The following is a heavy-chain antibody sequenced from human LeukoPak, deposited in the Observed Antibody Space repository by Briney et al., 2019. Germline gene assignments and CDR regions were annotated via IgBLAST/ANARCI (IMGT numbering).Heavy chain of an antibody. Sequence: SETLSLTCTVSGGSISSGGYYWSWIRQHPGKGLEWIGYIYYSGSTYYNPSLKSRVTISVDTSKNQFSLKLSSVTAADTAVYYCARVGSSTNGEIDYWGQGTLVTVSS. V-gene: IGHV4-31*03. J-gene: IGHJ4*02. CDR1: GGSISSGGYY. CDR2: IYYSGST. CDR3: ARVGSSTNGEIDY. D-gene: IGHD2-2*01.